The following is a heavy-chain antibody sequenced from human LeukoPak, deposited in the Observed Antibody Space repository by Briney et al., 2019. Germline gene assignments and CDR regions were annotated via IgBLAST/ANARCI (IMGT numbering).Heavy chain of an antibody. V-gene: IGHV3-23*01. Sequence: PGESLRLSCAASGFTFSSNAMSWVRQAPGKGLEWVSGISDSGGSTYYADSVKGRFTISRDNSKNTLYLQMHSLQTEDTAVYYCTTDPFFGDYGDYFDYWGQGTLVTVSS. CDR1: GFTFSSNA. J-gene: IGHJ4*02. CDR3: TTDPFFGDYGDYFDY. D-gene: IGHD4-17*01. CDR2: ISDSGGST.